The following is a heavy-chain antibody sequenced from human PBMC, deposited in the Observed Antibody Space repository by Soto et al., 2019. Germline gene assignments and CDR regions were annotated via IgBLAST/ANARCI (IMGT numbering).Heavy chain of an antibody. CDR1: GYTFSNYG. Sequence: ASVKVSCKTSGYTFSNYGINWVRRAPGQGLEWMGWISAYNGNTNYAQKLQGRVTMTTDTSTSTAYMELRSLRSDDTAVYYCARRATTSGVYYYGMDVWGQGTTVTVSS. D-gene: IGHD1-26*01. V-gene: IGHV1-18*01. CDR3: ARRATTSGVYYYGMDV. CDR2: ISAYNGNT. J-gene: IGHJ6*02.